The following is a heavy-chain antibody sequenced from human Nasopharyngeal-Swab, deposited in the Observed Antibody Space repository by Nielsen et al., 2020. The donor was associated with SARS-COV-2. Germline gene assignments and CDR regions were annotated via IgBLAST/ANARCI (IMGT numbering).Heavy chain of an antibody. D-gene: IGHD3-16*01. V-gene: IGHV3-48*04. CDR1: EFTFSSYS. Sequence: GGSLRLSCAAFEFTFSSYSMNWVRQAPGKGLEWVAYISSGSHIIYHADSVKGRFTISRDNANNVLYLEMNSLRVEDTAMFYCARITSAGLDWGQGTQVTVSS. J-gene: IGHJ4*02. CDR3: ARITSAGLD. CDR2: ISSGSHII.